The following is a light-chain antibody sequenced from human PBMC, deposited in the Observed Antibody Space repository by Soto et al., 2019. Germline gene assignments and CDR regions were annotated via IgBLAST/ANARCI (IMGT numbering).Light chain of an antibody. CDR3: AAWDDSLNAVL. Sequence: QSVLTQPPSASGTPGQRVTISCSGSSSNIGSNTVNWYQQLPGTAPNLLIYSNNQRPSGVPDRFSGSKSGTSASLAISGLQSEDEADYYCAAWDDSLNAVLFGGGTKLTVL. V-gene: IGLV1-44*01. CDR1: SSNIGSNT. J-gene: IGLJ2*01. CDR2: SNN.